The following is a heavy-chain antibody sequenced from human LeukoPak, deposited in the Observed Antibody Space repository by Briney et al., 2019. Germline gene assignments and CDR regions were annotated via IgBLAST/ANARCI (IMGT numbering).Heavy chain of an antibody. V-gene: IGHV1-2*02. J-gene: IGHJ3*02. Sequence: ASVKVSCKASGYTFTGYYIHWVRQAPGQGLEWMGWINPNSGGTNYAQKFQGRVTMTRDTSISTAYMELSRLRSDDTAVYYCARADSSGSNNPPYLNDAFDIWGQGTMVTVSS. CDR3: ARADSSGSNNPPYLNDAFDI. D-gene: IGHD3-22*01. CDR1: GYTFTGYY. CDR2: INPNSGGT.